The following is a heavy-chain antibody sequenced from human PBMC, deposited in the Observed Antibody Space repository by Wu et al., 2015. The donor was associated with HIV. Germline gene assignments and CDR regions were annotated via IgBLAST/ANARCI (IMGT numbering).Heavy chain of an antibody. Sequence: VQLVQSGAEVKKPGASVKVSCKVSGSNLRKISIHWVPXPXPGKGLEWMGGFVPEDDLTIYAPKFQGRVRMAEDTSTDTAYMQMNSLKPEDTAVYYCVTNMIVNPGYNWFDPWGQGTLVTVSS. J-gene: IGHJ5*02. CDR2: FVPEDDLT. CDR3: VTNMIVNPGYNWFDP. D-gene: IGHD3-16*01. CDR1: GSNLRKIS. V-gene: IGHV1-24*01.